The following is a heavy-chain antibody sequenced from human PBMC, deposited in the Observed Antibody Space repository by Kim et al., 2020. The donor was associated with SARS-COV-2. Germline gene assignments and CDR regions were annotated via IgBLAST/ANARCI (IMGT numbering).Heavy chain of an antibody. J-gene: IGHJ6*02. CDR1: GYTFTSYD. CDR3: ARDLPMVQGASPDCLNDYYGVDV. CDR2: INPSDGST. Sequence: ASVKVSCKASGYTFTSYDMHWVRQAPGQGLEWMGIINPSDGSTSYSQKFQGRVTMTRDTSTSTVYMEVSSLRSEDTAVYYCARDLPMVQGASPDCLNDYYGVDVWGQGPTVTVSS. V-gene: IGHV1-46*01. D-gene: IGHD3-10*01.